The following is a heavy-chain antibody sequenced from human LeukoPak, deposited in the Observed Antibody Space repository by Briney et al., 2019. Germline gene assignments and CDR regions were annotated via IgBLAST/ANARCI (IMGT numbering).Heavy chain of an antibody. CDR1: GGSISSYY. Sequence: SETLSLTCTVSGGSISSYYWSWIRLPPGKGLEWNGYIHYSGSTNYNPSLKSRVTISVDTSKNQFSLKLSSVTAADTAVYYCARSMAAAGTQNLDYWGQGTLVTVSS. D-gene: IGHD6-13*01. J-gene: IGHJ4*02. CDR3: ARSMAAAGTQNLDY. V-gene: IGHV4-59*01. CDR2: IHYSGST.